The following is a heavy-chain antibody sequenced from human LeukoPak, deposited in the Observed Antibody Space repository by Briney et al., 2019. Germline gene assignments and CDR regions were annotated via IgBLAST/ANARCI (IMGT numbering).Heavy chain of an antibody. CDR2: INPNSGGT. Sequence: ASVKVSCKASGYTFTGYYMHWVRQAPGQGLERKGWINPNSGGTNYAQKFQGRGTMTRDTSISTAYMELSRLRSDDTAVYYCARDLIVVVPAAMEDYWGQGTLVTVSS. D-gene: IGHD2-2*01. CDR1: GYTFTGYY. V-gene: IGHV1-2*02. CDR3: ARDLIVVVPAAMEDY. J-gene: IGHJ4*02.